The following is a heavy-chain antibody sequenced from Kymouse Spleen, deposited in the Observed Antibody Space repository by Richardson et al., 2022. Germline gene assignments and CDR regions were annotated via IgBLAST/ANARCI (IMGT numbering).Heavy chain of an antibody. V-gene: IGHV4-34*01. Sequence: QVQLQQWGAGLLKPSETLSLTCAVYGGSFSGYYWSWIRQPPGKGLEWIGEINHSGSTNYNPSLKSRVTISVDTSKNQFSLKLSSVTAADTAVYYCARGYCSSTSCYAPWFDYWGQGTLVTVSS. J-gene: IGHJ4*02. D-gene: IGHD2-2*02. CDR3: ARGYCSSTSCYAPWFDY. CDR2: INHSGST. CDR1: GGSFSGYY.